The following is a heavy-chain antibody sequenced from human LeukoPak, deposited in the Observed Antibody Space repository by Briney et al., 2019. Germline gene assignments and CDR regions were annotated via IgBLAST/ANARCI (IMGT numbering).Heavy chain of an antibody. Sequence: SETLSLTCAVYGGSFSGYYWSWIRQPPGKGLEWIGEINHSGSTNYNPSLKSRVTISVDTSKNQFSLKLSSVTAADTAVYYCAREPWSYYYYGMDVWGQETTVTVSS. CDR3: AREPWSYYYYGMDV. J-gene: IGHJ6*02. CDR2: INHSGST. CDR1: GGSFSGYY. D-gene: IGHD2-8*02. V-gene: IGHV4-34*01.